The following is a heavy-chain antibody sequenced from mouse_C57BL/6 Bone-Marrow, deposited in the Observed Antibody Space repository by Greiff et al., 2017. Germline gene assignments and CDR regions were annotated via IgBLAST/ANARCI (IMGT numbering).Heavy chain of an antibody. CDR2: IWGVGST. Sequence: VQLVQSGPGLVAPSQCLSITCTVSGFSLTSYGVDWVRQSPGQGLEWLGVIWGVGSTNYNSALKSRLSISKDNSKSQVFLKMNSLQTDDTAMYYCASYYDCRRAWFAYWDQGTLVTVSA. J-gene: IGHJ3*01. CDR1: GFSLTSYG. D-gene: IGHD1-1*01. CDR3: ASYYDCRRAWFAY. V-gene: IGHV2-6*01.